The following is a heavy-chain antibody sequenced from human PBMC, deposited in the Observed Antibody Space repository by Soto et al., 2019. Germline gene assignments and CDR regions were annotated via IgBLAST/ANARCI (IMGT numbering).Heavy chain of an antibody. CDR3: ASGYDYVWGSYRPYYFDY. J-gene: IGHJ4*02. D-gene: IGHD3-16*02. CDR2: ISAYNGNT. CDR1: GYTFTSYG. Sequence: QVRLVQSGAEVKKPGASVKVSCKASGYTFTSYGISWVRQAPGQGLEWMGWISAYNGNTNYAQKIQGRVTMTTDTTTSTAYMELRSLRSDDTAVYYCASGYDYVWGSYRPYYFDYWGQGTLVTVSS. V-gene: IGHV1-18*04.